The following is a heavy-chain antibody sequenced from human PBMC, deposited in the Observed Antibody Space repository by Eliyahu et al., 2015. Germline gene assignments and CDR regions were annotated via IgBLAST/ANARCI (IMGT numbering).Heavy chain of an antibody. J-gene: IGHJ5*02. V-gene: IGHV2-5*02. D-gene: IGHD2-15*01. Sequence: QITLKESGPTLVKPTQTLTLTCTFSGFSLSTSGVGVGWIRQPPGKALEWLALIYWDDYKPHTPPLKSRLTITKDTSKNQVVLTMTNMDPVDTATYYCAHRPIGRGFDPWGQGTLVTVSS. CDR1: GFSLSTSGVG. CDR3: AHRPIGRGFDP. CDR2: IYWDDYK.